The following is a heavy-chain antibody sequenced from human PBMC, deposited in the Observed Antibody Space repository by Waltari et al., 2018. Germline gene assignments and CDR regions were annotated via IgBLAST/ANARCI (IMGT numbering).Heavy chain of an antibody. V-gene: IGHV4-4*07. Sequence: QVQLQESGPGLVKPSETLSLTCTVSGGSISSYYWSWIRQPAGKGLEWIGRIYTRGSTNYTPSLKSRVTMSVDTSKNQFSLKLISVTAADTAVYYCAREGSAGVVYYYYYYMDVWGKGTTVTISS. CDR2: IYTRGST. J-gene: IGHJ6*03. CDR3: AREGSAGVVYYYYYYMDV. CDR1: GGSISSYY.